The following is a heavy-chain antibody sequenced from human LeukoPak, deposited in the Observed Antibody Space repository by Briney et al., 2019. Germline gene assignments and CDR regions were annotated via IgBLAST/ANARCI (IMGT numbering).Heavy chain of an antibody. Sequence: GGSLRLSCAASGFTFSSYEMNWVRRAPGKGLEWVSATSSSDAGKYYADSVRGRFTISRDNSRNTMYLQMNSLRVEDAAVYYCAKAPVTSCRGAFCYPFDSWGQGTLVTVSS. CDR1: GFTFSSYE. D-gene: IGHD2-15*01. J-gene: IGHJ4*02. CDR2: TSSSDAGK. CDR3: AKAPVTSCRGAFCYPFDS. V-gene: IGHV3-23*01.